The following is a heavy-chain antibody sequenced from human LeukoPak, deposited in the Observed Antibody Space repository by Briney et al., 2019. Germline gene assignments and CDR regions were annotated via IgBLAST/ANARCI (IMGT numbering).Heavy chain of an antibody. D-gene: IGHD5-12*01. CDR3: ARDDGYDALYYYYMDV. CDR2: IIPIFGTA. CDR1: GGTFSSYA. J-gene: IGHJ6*03. V-gene: IGHV1-69*05. Sequence: SSVKVSCXASGGTFSSYAISWVRQAPGQGLEWMGGIIPIFGTANCAQKFQGRVTITTDESTSTAYMELSSLRSEDTAVYYCARDDGYDALYYYYMDVWGKGTTVTVSS.